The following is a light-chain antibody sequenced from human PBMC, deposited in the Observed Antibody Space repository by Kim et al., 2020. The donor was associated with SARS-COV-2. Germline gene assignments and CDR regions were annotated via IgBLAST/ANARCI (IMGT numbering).Light chain of an antibody. V-gene: IGLV2-14*03. J-gene: IGLJ1*01. CDR1: GSDIGGYKY. CDR2: DVF. Sequence: GRSVTVSCTGTGSDIGGYKYVSWYKQHPGEAPKLIMYDVFQRPSGVSNRFAGSMSGNTASLTISGLQPEDEAAYYCSSYTDSTTYVFGTGTKVTVL. CDR3: SSYTDSTTYV.